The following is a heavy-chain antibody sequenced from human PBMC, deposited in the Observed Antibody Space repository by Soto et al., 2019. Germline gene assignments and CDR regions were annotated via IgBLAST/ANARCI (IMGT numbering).Heavy chain of an antibody. CDR3: ARGSSWELPNYYYYGMDV. CDR1: GGTFSSYA. Sequence: ASVKVSCKASGGTFSSYAISWVRQAPGQGLEWMGGISAYNGNTNYAQKLQGRVTMTTDTSTSTAYMELRSLRSDDTAVYYCARGSSWELPNYYYYGMDVWGQGTTVTVSS. D-gene: IGHD1-26*01. J-gene: IGHJ6*02. CDR2: ISAYNGNT. V-gene: IGHV1-18*01.